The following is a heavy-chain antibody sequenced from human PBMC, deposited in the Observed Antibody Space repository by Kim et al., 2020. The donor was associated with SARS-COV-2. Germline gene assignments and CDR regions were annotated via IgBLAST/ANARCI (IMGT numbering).Heavy chain of an antibody. CDR3: AKGRGDGWYYFNY. D-gene: IGHD6-19*01. Sequence: DPLKGRFTISRDKSKNTLFLQMTSLRAEDTAVYYCAKGRGDGWYYFNYWGQGTLVTVSS. J-gene: IGHJ4*02. V-gene: IGHV3-23*01.